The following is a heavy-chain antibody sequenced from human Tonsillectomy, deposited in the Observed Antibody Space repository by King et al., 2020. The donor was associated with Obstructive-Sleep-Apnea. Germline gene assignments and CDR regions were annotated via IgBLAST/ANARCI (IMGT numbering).Heavy chain of an antibody. J-gene: IGHJ3*02. CDR1: GGSISSYY. V-gene: IGHV4-59*01. CDR3: AREGVMVRGAPSAFDI. CDR2: IYVSGST. D-gene: IGHD3-10*01. Sequence: QLQESGPGLVKPSETLSLTCTVSGGSISSYYWSWIRQPPGKGLEYICYIYVSGSTNYNPSLKRRVTISEDTSKNQFSLKLSSVTAADTAVYYCAREGVMVRGAPSAFDIWGQGTMVTVSS.